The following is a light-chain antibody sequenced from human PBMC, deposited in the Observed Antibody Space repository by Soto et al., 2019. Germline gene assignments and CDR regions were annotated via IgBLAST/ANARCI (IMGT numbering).Light chain of an antibody. CDR1: QSISSY. Sequence: DTQINQSPSALSASAVESIPITFLASQSISSYLNWYQQKPGKAAKLLISAASILQSGVPSRFSGSGSGTDFTLTISNLQPEDFAGYYCQKTYSSPINCGQGKRRVIK. CDR3: QKTYSSPIN. J-gene: IGKJ5*01. CDR2: AAS. V-gene: IGKV1-39*01.